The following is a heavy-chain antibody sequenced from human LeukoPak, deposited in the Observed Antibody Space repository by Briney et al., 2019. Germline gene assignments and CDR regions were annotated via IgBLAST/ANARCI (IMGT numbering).Heavy chain of an antibody. Sequence: SETLSLTCAVYGGSFSGYYWSWIRQPPGKGLEWIGEINHSGSTNYNPSLKSRVTISVDTSKNQFSLKLSSVTAADTAVYYCARGHVHLVYYYDSSGYARYNWFDPWGQGTLVTVSS. CDR3: ARGHVHLVYYYDSSGYARYNWFDP. CDR1: GGSFSGYY. J-gene: IGHJ5*02. CDR2: INHSGST. V-gene: IGHV4-34*01. D-gene: IGHD3-22*01.